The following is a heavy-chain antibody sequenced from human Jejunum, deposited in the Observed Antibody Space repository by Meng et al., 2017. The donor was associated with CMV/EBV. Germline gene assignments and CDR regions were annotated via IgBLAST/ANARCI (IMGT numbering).Heavy chain of an antibody. V-gene: IGHV4-4*07. J-gene: IGHJ4*02. D-gene: IGHD1-26*01. CDR2: FYSSDTY. CDR1: GGSVNNYY. Sequence: QVPLQEPGPGLVKPSETLSLTCTVSGGSVNNYYWSWIRQSAGKGLEWIGRFYSSDTYNYHPSLDSRVTMSLDTSKNQFSLNLRSVTAADTATYYCARGPGASTREGFDYWGLGTLVTVSS. CDR3: ARGPGASTREGFDY.